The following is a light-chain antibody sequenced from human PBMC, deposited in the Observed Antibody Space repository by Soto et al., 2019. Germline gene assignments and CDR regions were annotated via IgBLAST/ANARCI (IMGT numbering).Light chain of an antibody. Sequence: QSALTQPASVSGSPGQSITISCTGTSRDVGGYNHVSWYQQHPGKAPKLMIHGANYRPSGVSDRFSGSKSGNTASLTISGLQTEDEADYFCSSYTSTRTLVFGTGTKVTVL. J-gene: IGLJ1*01. CDR1: SRDVGGYNH. V-gene: IGLV2-14*01. CDR3: SSYTSTRTLV. CDR2: GAN.